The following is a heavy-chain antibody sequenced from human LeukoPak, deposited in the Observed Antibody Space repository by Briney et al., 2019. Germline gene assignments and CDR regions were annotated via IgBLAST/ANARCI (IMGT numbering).Heavy chain of an antibody. CDR2: ISSSGSTI. D-gene: IGHD3-3*01. V-gene: IGHV3-11*04. CDR1: GFTSRDYY. J-gene: IGHJ4*02. CDR3: ARRYYDFWSGYSSFDY. Sequence: GGSLRLSCAASGFTSRDYYMSWIRQAPGKGLEWVSYISSSGSTIYYADSVKGRFTISRDNAKNSLYLQMNSLRAEDTAVYYCARRYYDFWSGYSSFDYWGQGTLVTVSS.